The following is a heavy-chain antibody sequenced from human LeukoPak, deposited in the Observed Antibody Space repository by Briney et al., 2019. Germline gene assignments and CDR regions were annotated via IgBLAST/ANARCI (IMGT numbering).Heavy chain of an antibody. V-gene: IGHV1-2*02. Sequence: ASVKVSCKASGYTFTSYGISWVRQAPGQGLEWMGLINPNGGGTNYAQNFQGRVTMTRDTSISTTYMELRSLRSDDTAVYYCAKSMSGGLGFFQSWGQGTLVTVSS. CDR2: INPNGGGT. J-gene: IGHJ1*01. D-gene: IGHD2-15*01. CDR3: AKSMSGGLGFFQS. CDR1: GYTFTSYG.